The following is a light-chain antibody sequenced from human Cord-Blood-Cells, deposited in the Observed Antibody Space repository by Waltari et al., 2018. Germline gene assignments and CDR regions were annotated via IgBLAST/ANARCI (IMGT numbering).Light chain of an antibody. CDR3: CSYAGSYTYWV. V-gene: IGLV2-11*01. CDR1: SSAVGGYNY. CDR2: DVS. J-gene: IGLJ3*02. Sequence: QSALTQPRSVSGSPGQSVTISCTGTSSAVGGYNYASWYQQHPGKAPKLMIYDVSKRPSGVPDLFSGSKSGNTASLTISGLQAEDEADYYCCSYAGSYTYWVFGGGTKLTVL.